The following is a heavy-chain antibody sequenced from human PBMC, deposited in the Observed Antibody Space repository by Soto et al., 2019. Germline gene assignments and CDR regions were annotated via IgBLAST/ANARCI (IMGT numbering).Heavy chain of an antibody. J-gene: IGHJ6*02. CDR3: ARDPSITMVRGVIVVYYYYGMDV. V-gene: IGHV3-74*01. D-gene: IGHD3-10*01. CDR1: GFTFSSYW. CDR2: INSDGSST. Sequence: GGSLRLSCAASGFTFSSYWMHWVRQAPGKGLAWVSRINSDGSSTSYADSVKGRFTISRDNAKNTLYLQMNSLRAEDTAVYYCARDPSITMVRGVIVVYYYYGMDVWGQGTTVTVS.